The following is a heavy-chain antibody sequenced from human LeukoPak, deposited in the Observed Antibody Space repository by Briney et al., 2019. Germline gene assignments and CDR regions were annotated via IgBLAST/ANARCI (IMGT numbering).Heavy chain of an antibody. Sequence: SQTLSLTCAVSGGSISSGGYSWSWIRQPPGKGLEWIGYIYHSGSTYYNPSLKSRVTISVDTSKNQFSLKLSSVTAADTAVYYCARGRLRYSPGYWGQGTLVTVSS. J-gene: IGHJ4*02. CDR1: GGSISSGGYS. CDR3: ARGRLRYSPGY. V-gene: IGHV4-30-2*01. CDR2: IYHSGST. D-gene: IGHD3-9*01.